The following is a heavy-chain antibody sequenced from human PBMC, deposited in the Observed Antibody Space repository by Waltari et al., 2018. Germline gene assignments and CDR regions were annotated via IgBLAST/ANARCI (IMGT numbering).Heavy chain of an antibody. J-gene: IGHJ5*02. V-gene: IGHV4-34*01. D-gene: IGHD3-3*01. CDR2: INHSGST. Sequence: QVQLQQWGAGLLKPSETLSLTCAVYGGSFSGYYWSWIRQPPGKGLEWIGEINHSGSTNYNPSLKSRVTISVDTSKNQFSLKLSSVTAADTAVYYCARGVFITIFGVVINWFDPWGQGTLVTVSS. CDR1: GGSFSGYY. CDR3: ARGVFITIFGVVINWFDP.